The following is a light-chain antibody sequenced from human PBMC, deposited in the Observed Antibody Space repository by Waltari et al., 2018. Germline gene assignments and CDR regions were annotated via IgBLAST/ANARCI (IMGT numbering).Light chain of an antibody. V-gene: IGLV3-25*03. CDR1: ALPIQY. Sequence: SYELTQPPSVSVSPGQTARITCPGDALPIQYAHWYQQTTGQAPVLVIYKDTERPSGIPERFSGSSSGTTVTLTISGVRAEDEADYYCQSADSSGTYVEFGGGTKLSV. CDR2: KDT. J-gene: IGLJ2*01. CDR3: QSADSSGTYVE.